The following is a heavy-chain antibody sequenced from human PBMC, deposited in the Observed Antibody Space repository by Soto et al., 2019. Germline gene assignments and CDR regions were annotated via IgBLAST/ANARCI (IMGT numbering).Heavy chain of an antibody. V-gene: IGHV4-4*07. CDR2: IYTSGST. CDR1: GGSISSYY. D-gene: IGHD3-3*01. J-gene: IGHJ6*02. Sequence: ETLSLTCTVSGGSISSYYWSCIRQPAGKGLEWIGLIYTSGSTNYNPSLKIRVTMSVDTSKNQFSLKLSSVTAADTAVYYCARGYYDFWSGYLYGMDVWGQGTTVTVSS. CDR3: ARGYYDFWSGYLYGMDV.